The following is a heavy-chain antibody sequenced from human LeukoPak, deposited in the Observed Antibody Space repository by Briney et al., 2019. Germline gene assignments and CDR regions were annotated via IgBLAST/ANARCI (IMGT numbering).Heavy chain of an antibody. V-gene: IGHV4-34*01. D-gene: IGHD2-2*01. CDR3: ARGGDIVVVPAAIPYYYYGMDV. CDR2: INHSGST. J-gene: IGHJ6*02. CDR1: GGTFSGYY. Sequence: SETLSLTCAVYGGTFSGYYWSWIRQPPGKGLEWIGEINHSGSTNYNPSLKSRVTISVDTSKNQFSLKLSSVTAADTAVYYCARGGDIVVVPAAIPYYYYGMDVWGQGTTVTVSS.